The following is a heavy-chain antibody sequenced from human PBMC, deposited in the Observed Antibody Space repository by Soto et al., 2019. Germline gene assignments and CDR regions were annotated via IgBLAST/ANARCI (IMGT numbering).Heavy chain of an antibody. CDR1: GGSISSYY. J-gene: IGHJ3*02. CDR3: AREIWRYCSGGSCFPDAFDI. D-gene: IGHD2-15*01. Sequence: SETLSLTCTVSGGSISSYYWSWIRQPPGKGLEWIGYIYYSGSTNYNPSLKSRVTISIDTSKNQFSLKLSSVTAADTAVYYCAREIWRYCSGGSCFPDAFDIWGQGTMVTVSS. V-gene: IGHV4-59*12. CDR2: IYYSGST.